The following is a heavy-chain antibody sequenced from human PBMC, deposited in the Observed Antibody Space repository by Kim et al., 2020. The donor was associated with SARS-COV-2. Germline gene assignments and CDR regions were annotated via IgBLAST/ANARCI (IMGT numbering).Heavy chain of an antibody. Sequence: GGSLRLSCAASGFTFSDYYMSWIRQAPGKGLEWVSYISSSSSYTNYADSVKGRFTISRDNAKNSLYLQMNSLRAEDTAVYYCARGVYDSSGYLTHFDYWGQGTLVTVSS. CDR1: GFTFSDYY. CDR3: ARGVYDSSGYLTHFDY. CDR2: ISSSSSYT. D-gene: IGHD3-22*01. V-gene: IGHV3-11*05. J-gene: IGHJ4*02.